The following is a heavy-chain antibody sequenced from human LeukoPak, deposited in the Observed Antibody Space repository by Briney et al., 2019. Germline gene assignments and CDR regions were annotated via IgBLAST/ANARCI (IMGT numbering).Heavy chain of an antibody. CDR1: GGTFSSYA. V-gene: IGHV1-69*04. D-gene: IGHD3-10*01. CDR2: IIPILGIA. Sequence: GASVKVSCKASGGTFSSYAISWVRQAAGQGLEWMGRIIPILGIANYAQKFQGRVTITADKSTSTAYMELSSLRSEDTAVYYCARVRITMVRGVHYYYYGMDVWGQGTTVTVSS. CDR3: ARVRITMVRGVHYYYYGMDV. J-gene: IGHJ6*02.